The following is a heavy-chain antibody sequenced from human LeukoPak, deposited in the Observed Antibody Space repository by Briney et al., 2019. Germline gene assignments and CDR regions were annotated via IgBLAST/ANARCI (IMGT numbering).Heavy chain of an antibody. CDR1: GGTFSSYA. CDR3: AAVIHTHLGSGSFTTPADY. V-gene: IGHV1-69*13. Sequence: ASVKVSCKASGGTFSSYAISWVRQAPGQGLEWMGGIIPIFGTANYAQKFQGRVTITADESTSTAYMELSSLRSEDTAVYYCAAVIHTHLGSGSFTTPADYWGQGTLVTVSS. D-gene: IGHD3-10*01. CDR2: IIPIFGTA. J-gene: IGHJ4*02.